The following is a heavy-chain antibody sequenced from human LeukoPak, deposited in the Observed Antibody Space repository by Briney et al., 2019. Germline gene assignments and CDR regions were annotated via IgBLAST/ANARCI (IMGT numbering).Heavy chain of an antibody. CDR2: INPNSGGT. CDR3: ARNPAYCTSTTCYTDY. J-gene: IGHJ4*02. Sequence: ASVTVSFKASGYTFTIYYMHWVRQAPGQGGEWMGWINPNSGGTSYSRRFQGRVTMTRDTSISTAYMDLSRLTSDDTAVYYCARNPAYCTSTTCYTDYWGQGTLVTVSS. CDR1: GYTFTIYY. V-gene: IGHV1-2*02. D-gene: IGHD2-2*02.